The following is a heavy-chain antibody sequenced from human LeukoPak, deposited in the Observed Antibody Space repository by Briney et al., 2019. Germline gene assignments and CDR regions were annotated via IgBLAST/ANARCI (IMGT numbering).Heavy chain of an antibody. D-gene: IGHD5-18*01. J-gene: IGHJ4*02. CDR2: INPSGGSS. CDR1: GYIFTSYY. Sequence: ASVKVSCKTSGYIFTSYYIHWVRQAPGQGLEWMGIINPSGGSSYYAQKFQGRVTLTSDMSTSTMYMDLRSLRSKDTAFYYCARSVETANLKNWGQGTLVSVSS. CDR3: ARSVETANLKN. V-gene: IGHV1-46*01.